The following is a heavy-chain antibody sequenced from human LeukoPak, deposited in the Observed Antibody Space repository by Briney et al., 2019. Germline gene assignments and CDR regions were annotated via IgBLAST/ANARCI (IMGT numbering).Heavy chain of an antibody. Sequence: MSTETLSLTCTVSGGSISSSSYYWGWIRQPPGKGLEWIGSIYYSGSTYYNPSLKSRVTISVDTSKNQFSLKLSSVTAADTAFYYCARSASSSSRSAFDIWGQGTMVTVSA. CDR1: GGSISSSSYY. V-gene: IGHV4-39*07. CDR3: ARSASSSSRSAFDI. D-gene: IGHD6-6*01. J-gene: IGHJ3*02. CDR2: IYYSGST.